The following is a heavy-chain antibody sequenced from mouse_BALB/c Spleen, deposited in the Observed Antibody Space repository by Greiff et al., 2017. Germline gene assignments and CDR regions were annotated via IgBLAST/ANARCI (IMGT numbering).Heavy chain of an antibody. CDR2: ISYSGST. Sequence: EVKLQESGPSLVKPSQTLSLTCSVTGDSITSGYWNWIRKFPGNKLEYMGYISYSGSTYYNPSLKSRISITRDTSKNQYYLQLNSVTTEDTATYYCARSLYYGYDGYAMDYWGQGTSVTVSS. D-gene: IGHD2-2*01. J-gene: IGHJ4*01. CDR3: ARSLYYGYDGYAMDY. V-gene: IGHV3-8*02. CDR1: GDSITSGY.